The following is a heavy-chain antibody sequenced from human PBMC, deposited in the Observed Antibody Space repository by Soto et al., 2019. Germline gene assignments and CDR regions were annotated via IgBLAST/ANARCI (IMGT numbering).Heavy chain of an antibody. J-gene: IGHJ6*03. CDR3: ARGPHDFWSGTNYYMDV. Sequence: ASVKVSCKASGYTFTSYDINWVRQATGQGLEWMGWMNPNSGNTGYAQKFQGRVTMTRNTSISTAYMELSSLRSEDTAVYYCARGPHDFWSGTNYYMDVWGKGTTVTVSS. D-gene: IGHD3-3*01. V-gene: IGHV1-8*01. CDR2: MNPNSGNT. CDR1: GYTFTSYD.